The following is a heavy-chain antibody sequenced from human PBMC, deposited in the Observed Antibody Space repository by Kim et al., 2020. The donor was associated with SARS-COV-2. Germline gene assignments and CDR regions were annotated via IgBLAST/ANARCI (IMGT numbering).Heavy chain of an antibody. J-gene: IGHJ4*02. CDR3: ARDTDYYGSGSYDY. Sequence: ASVKGRFTISRDDSKNSLYLQMNSLKTEDTAVYYCARDTDYYGSGSYDYWGQGTLVTVSS. V-gene: IGHV3-72*01. D-gene: IGHD3-10*01.